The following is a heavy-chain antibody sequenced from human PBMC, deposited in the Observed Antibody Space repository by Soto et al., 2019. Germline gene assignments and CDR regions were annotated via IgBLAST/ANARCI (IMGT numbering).Heavy chain of an antibody. D-gene: IGHD3-10*01. CDR1: GGSFSGYF. J-gene: IGHJ4*02. CDR3: ARGPLWFGES. V-gene: IGHV4-34*02. CDR2: INHSGTT. Sequence: QVQLQQWGAGLLKPSETLSLTCAVYGGSFSGYFWSWIRQPPGKGLEWIGEINHSGTTNYNPSLKSRVTLSVDTSKNQFSLNVNSLTAADTAIYYCARGPLWFGESWGQGTLVTVSS.